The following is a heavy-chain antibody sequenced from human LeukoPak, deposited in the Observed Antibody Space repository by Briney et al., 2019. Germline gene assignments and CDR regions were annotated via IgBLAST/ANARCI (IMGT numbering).Heavy chain of an antibody. V-gene: IGHV4-59*12. J-gene: IGHJ3*02. Sequence: SETLSLTCTVSGGSISNSYWSWVRQPPGKGLEWIGYIDYIGSTNYNPSLKSRVTISVDTSKNQFSLRLSSVTAADTAVYYCARESDYYDSSGYPDPDAFDIWGQGTMVTVSS. CDR3: ARESDYYDSSGYPDPDAFDI. D-gene: IGHD3-22*01. CDR2: IDYIGST. CDR1: GGSISNSY.